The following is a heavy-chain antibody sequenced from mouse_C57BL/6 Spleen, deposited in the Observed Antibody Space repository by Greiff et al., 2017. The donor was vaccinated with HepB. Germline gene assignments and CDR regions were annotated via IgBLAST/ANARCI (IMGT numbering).Heavy chain of an antibody. CDR1: GYTFTSYW. CDR2: IDPSDSYT. J-gene: IGHJ2*01. D-gene: IGHD4-1*01. CDR3: ARSDGTGTVDY. Sequence: QVHVKQPGAELVMPGASVKLSCKASGYTFTSYWMHWVKQRPGQGLEWIGEIDPSDSYTNYNQKFKGKSTLTVDKSSSTAYMQLSSLTSEDSAVYYCARSDGTGTVDYWGQGTTLTVSS. V-gene: IGHV1-69*01.